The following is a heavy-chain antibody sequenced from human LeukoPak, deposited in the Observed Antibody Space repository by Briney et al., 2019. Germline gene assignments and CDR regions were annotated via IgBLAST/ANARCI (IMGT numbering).Heavy chain of an antibody. CDR3: TRDHDFWSGPFDV. CDR2: IRRKGYGGTT. D-gene: IGHD3-3*01. Sequence: GGSLRLSCTASGYTFGDYSLSWVRQAPEKGLEWVGFIRRKGYGGTTEYAPSVKGRFIISRDDSKSTAYLQMNSLKTEDTAVYYCTRDHDFWSGPFDVWGKGTTVTVSS. CDR1: GYTFGDYS. V-gene: IGHV3-49*04. J-gene: IGHJ6*04.